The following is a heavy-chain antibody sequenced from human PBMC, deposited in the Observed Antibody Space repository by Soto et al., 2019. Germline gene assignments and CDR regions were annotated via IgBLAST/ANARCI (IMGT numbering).Heavy chain of an antibody. CDR3: ARWQQLVQSLDY. D-gene: IGHD6-13*01. Sequence: QVQLVQSGAEVKKPGASVKVSCKASGYTFTSYAMHWVRQAPGQRLELMGWINAGNGNTKYSQKFQGRVTITRDTSASTAYMELSSLRSEDTAVYYCARWQQLVQSLDYWGQGTLVTVSS. V-gene: IGHV1-3*01. J-gene: IGHJ4*02. CDR2: INAGNGNT. CDR1: GYTFTSYA.